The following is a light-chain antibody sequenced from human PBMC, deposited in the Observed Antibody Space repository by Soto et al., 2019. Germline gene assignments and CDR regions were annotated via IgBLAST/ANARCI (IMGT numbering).Light chain of an antibody. CDR2: DVN. CDR3: CSYAGSNWV. V-gene: IGLV2-11*01. Sequence: QSALTQPRSVSGSPGQSVTISWTGTTSDVGGYNFVSWYQQHPGKAPKLMIYDVNNRPSGVPDRFSGSKSGNTASLTISGLQAEDEADYYCCSYAGSNWVFGGGTKLTVL. J-gene: IGLJ3*02. CDR1: TSDVGGYNF.